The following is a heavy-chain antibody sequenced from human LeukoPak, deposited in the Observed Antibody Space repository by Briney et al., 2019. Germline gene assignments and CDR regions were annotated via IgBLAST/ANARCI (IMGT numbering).Heavy chain of an antibody. D-gene: IGHD3-10*01. CDR2: IYSGGST. V-gene: IGHV3-53*01. CDR3: AVDYGSGSSYYYYGMDV. Sequence: GGSLRLSCAASGFTFSSYSMNWVRQAPGKGLEWVSVIYSGGSTNYADSVKGRFTISRDNSKNTLYLQMNSLRAEDTAVYYCAVDYGSGSSYYYYGMDVWGQGTTVTVSS. CDR1: GFTFSSYS. J-gene: IGHJ6*02.